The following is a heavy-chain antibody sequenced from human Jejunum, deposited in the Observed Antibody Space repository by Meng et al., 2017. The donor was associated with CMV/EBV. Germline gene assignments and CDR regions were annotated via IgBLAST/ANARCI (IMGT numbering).Heavy chain of an antibody. CDR2: ISAYNGNT. J-gene: IGHJ5*02. Sequence: QAQLVQSGGEVKKPGASVKVSCKASGYTFTNYGITWVRQAPGQGLEWMGWISAYNGNTNYAQTLQGRLTMTTDTSTSTAYMELRSLRSDDTAVYYCAASSSSWYQNWFDPWGQGTLVTASS. V-gene: IGHV1-18*01. CDR1: GYTFTNYG. CDR3: AASSSSWYQNWFDP. D-gene: IGHD6-13*01.